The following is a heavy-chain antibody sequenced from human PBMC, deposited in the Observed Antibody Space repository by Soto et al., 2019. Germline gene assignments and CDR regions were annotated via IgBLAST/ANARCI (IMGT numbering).Heavy chain of an antibody. CDR2: INAGNGNT. D-gene: IGHD1-20*01. V-gene: IGHV1-3*01. CDR1: GYTFTSYA. J-gene: IGHJ4*02. Sequence: GASVKVSCKASGYTFTSYAMHWVRQAPGQRLEWMCWINAGNGNTNYSQKFQGRVTITRDTSTRTAFLELSSLRPEDTAVYYCTRGGRESNWNDGNFEYWGQGTQVTVSS. CDR3: TRGGRESNWNDGNFEY.